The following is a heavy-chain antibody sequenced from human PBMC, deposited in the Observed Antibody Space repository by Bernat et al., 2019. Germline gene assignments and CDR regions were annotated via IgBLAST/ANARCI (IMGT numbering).Heavy chain of an antibody. CDR2: FDPEDGET. CDR1: GYTLTELS. Sequence: QVQLVQSGAEVKKPGASVKVSCKVSGYTLTELSMHWVRQAPGKGLEWMGGFDPEDGETIYAQKFQGRVTMTEDTSTDTAYMELSSLRSEDTAVYYCATDKKGLYYYGSGSYYKRGAFDIWGQGTMVTVSS. V-gene: IGHV1-24*01. D-gene: IGHD3-10*01. J-gene: IGHJ3*02. CDR3: ATDKKGLYYYGSGSYYKRGAFDI.